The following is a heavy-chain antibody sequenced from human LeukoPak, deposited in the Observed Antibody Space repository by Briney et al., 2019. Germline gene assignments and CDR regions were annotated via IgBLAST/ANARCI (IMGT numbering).Heavy chain of an antibody. V-gene: IGHV4-34*01. CDR2: INHSGST. Sequence: SETLSLICAVYGGSFSGYYWSWIRQPPGKGLECIGEINHSGSTNYNPSLKSRVTISVDTSKNQFSLKLSSVTAADTAVYYCATGVAVAVLDYWGQGTLVTVSS. J-gene: IGHJ4*02. CDR1: GGSFSGYY. D-gene: IGHD6-19*01. CDR3: ATGVAVAVLDY.